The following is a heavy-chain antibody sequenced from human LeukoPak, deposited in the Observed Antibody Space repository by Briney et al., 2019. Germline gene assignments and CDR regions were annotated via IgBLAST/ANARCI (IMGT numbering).Heavy chain of an antibody. CDR2: INHSGST. J-gene: IGHJ3*02. Sequence: SETLSLTCAVYGGSFSGYYWSWIRQPPGKGLEWIGEINHSGSTNYNPSLKSRVTISVDTSKNQFSLKLSSVTAADTAVYYCARDHGGPTSGAFDIWGQGTMVTVSS. CDR1: GGSFSGYY. D-gene: IGHD3-10*01. CDR3: ARDHGGPTSGAFDI. V-gene: IGHV4-34*01.